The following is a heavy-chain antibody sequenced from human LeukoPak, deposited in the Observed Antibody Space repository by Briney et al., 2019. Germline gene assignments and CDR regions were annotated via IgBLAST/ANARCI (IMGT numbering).Heavy chain of an antibody. CDR2: GDYSGGT. D-gene: IGHD3-22*01. CDR1: GDSFSSVTDY. CDR3: ARAKYYYESSGHANWFDP. Sequence: SETLSLTCTVSGDSFSSVTDYWAWIRQPPGKGPEWIASGDYSGGTYYNPSLESRVAISADMSKNQFSLKLTSVTGADTAVYYCARAKYYYESSGHANWFDPWGQGTLVTVSS. V-gene: IGHV4-39*07. J-gene: IGHJ5*02.